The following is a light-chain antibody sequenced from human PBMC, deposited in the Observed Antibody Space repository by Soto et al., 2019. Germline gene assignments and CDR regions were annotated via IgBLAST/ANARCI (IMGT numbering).Light chain of an antibody. CDR2: LGS. V-gene: IGKV2-28*01. J-gene: IGKJ5*01. Sequence: DIVMPQSPLSLPVTPGEPASISCRSSQSLLHSNGYNSLDWYLQKPGQSPQLLIYLGSNRASGVPDRFSGSGSGTDFTLKISRVEAEDVGVYYCMQALQTPITFGQGTRLEIK. CDR1: QSLLHSNGYNS. CDR3: MQALQTPIT.